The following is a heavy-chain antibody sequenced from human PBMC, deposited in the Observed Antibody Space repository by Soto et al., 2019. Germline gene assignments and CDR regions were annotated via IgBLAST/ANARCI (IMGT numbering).Heavy chain of an antibody. J-gene: IGHJ4*02. CDR3: ARGDYSNGFDY. D-gene: IGHD4-4*01. CDR2: IYYSGST. CDR1: GGSISSGGYY. V-gene: IGHV4-31*03. Sequence: SETLSLTCTVSGGSISSGGYYWSWIRQHPGKGLEWIGYIYYSGSTYYNPSLKSRVTISVDTSKNQFSLKLSSVTAADTAVYYCARGDYSNGFDYWGQGTLVTVSS.